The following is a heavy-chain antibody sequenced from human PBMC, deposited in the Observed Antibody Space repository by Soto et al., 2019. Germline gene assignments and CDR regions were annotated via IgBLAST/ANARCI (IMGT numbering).Heavy chain of an antibody. Sequence: SETLSLTCTVSGDSISSSSFYWGWIRQPPGKGLEWIGHIFHTGATYQNPTLKSRLRMSVGTSKNQFSLNLSSVTATDTAVYYCARRRIVPTTNFDYWGQGTLVTVSS. D-gene: IGHD2-21*01. CDR1: GDSISSSSFY. CDR3: ARRRIVPTTNFDY. J-gene: IGHJ4*02. V-gene: IGHV4-39*01. CDR2: IFHTGAT.